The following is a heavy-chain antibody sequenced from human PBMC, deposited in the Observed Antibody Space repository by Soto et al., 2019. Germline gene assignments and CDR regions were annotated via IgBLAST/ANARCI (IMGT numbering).Heavy chain of an antibody. D-gene: IGHD2-15*01. V-gene: IGHV1-3*01. Sequence: QVQLVQSGAEVKKPGASVKVSCKASGYTFTSYAMHWVRQAPGQRLEWLGWINAGNGHTKYSQKFQGRVTITRDTAASTAYMELSSLRSEDTAVYYCARFRIVVVVAATSHAFDIWGQGTMVTVSS. CDR3: ARFRIVVVVAATSHAFDI. J-gene: IGHJ3*02. CDR1: GYTFTSYA. CDR2: INAGNGHT.